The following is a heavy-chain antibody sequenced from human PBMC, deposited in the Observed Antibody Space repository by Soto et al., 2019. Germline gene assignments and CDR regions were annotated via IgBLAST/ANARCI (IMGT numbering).Heavy chain of an antibody. V-gene: IGHV4-31*03. CDR3: ARDHTGSGSYYNGGGYYYYGMDV. D-gene: IGHD3-10*01. J-gene: IGHJ6*02. Sequence: SETLSLTCTVSGGSISSGGYYCSWIRQHPGKGLEWIGYIYYSGSTYYNPSLKSRVTISVDTSKNQFSLKLSSVTAADTAVYYCARDHTGSGSYYNGGGYYYYGMDVWGQGTTVTVSS. CDR1: GGSISSGGYY. CDR2: IYYSGST.